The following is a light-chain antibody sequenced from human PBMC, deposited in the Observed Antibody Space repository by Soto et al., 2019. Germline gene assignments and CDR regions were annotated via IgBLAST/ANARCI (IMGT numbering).Light chain of an antibody. Sequence: QSVLTQPPSASGSPGQSVTISCTGTSSDVGGYNSVSWFQQHPGKAPKLMIYEVNKRPSGVPGRFSGSKSGNTASLTVSGLQTEDGADYYCSSFAGSDNVVFGGGTKVTVL. CDR3: SSFAGSDNVV. CDR1: SSDVGGYNS. J-gene: IGLJ2*01. V-gene: IGLV2-8*01. CDR2: EVN.